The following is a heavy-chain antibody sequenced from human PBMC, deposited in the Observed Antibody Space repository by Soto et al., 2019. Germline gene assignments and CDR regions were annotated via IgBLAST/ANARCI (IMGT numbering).Heavy chain of an antibody. CDR1: GGSISSSSYY. V-gene: IGHV4-39*07. Sequence: SETLSLTCTVSGGSISSSSYYWGWIRQPPGKGLEWIGSIYYSGNSYYNLSLGSRLLISVDTSKNQFSLKLSSVTAADTAVYYCARTVGSGSPDFDYWGQGILVTVSS. D-gene: IGHD3-10*01. CDR2: IYYSGNS. J-gene: IGHJ4*02. CDR3: ARTVGSGSPDFDY.